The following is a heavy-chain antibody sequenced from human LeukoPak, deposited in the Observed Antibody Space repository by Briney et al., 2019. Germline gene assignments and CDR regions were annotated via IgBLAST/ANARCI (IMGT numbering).Heavy chain of an antibody. D-gene: IGHD6-19*01. Sequence: PGGSLRLSCAASGFTFSSHAMNWVRQAPGKGLEWVSSLNETGGTTDYADSVKGRFTISRDNSRNTLYLQMNSLRPDDTAVYYCAKQCLVGGWGQGTLVTVSS. CDR2: LNETGGTT. V-gene: IGHV3-23*01. CDR1: GFTFSSHA. CDR3: AKQCLVGG. J-gene: IGHJ4*02.